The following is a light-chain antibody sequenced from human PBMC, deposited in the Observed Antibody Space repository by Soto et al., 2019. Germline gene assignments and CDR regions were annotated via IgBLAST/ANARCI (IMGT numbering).Light chain of an antibody. CDR2: EVT. J-gene: IGLJ3*02. CDR3: SSYVGSNNLE. Sequence: QSVLTQPPSASGSPGQSVTISCTGATIGLVGYNYVSWYQQHPGKAPKLIIYEVTKRHSGVPDRFSGSKSGDTASLTVSGLQAADEADYYCSSYVGSNNLEFGGGTKLTVL. CDR1: TIGLVGYNY. V-gene: IGLV2-8*01.